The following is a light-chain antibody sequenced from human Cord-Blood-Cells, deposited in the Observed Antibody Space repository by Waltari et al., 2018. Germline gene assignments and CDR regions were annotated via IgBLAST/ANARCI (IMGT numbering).Light chain of an antibody. CDR2: GAS. J-gene: IGKJ4*01. Sequence: EIVMTQSPATLSVSLGERATLSCRASQSVSSNLAWYQPKPGQAPRLLIYGASTRATGIPARFSGSGSETEFTLTISSLQSEDFAVNYCQQYNNWPLTFGGGTKVEIK. V-gene: IGKV3-15*01. CDR1: QSVSSN. CDR3: QQYNNWPLT.